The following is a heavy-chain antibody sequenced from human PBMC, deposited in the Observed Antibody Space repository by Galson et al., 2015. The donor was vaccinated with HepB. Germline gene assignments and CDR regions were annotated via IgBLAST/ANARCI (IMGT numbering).Heavy chain of an antibody. CDR2: ISYDGSNK. CDR1: GFTFSSYG. Sequence: SLRLSCAASGFTFSSYGMHWVRQAPGKGLEWVAVISYDGSNKYYADSVKGRFTISRDNSKNTLYLQMNSLRAEDTAVYYCAKDGQEVRYFDWLSWSGWFDPWGQGTLVTVSS. D-gene: IGHD3-9*01. J-gene: IGHJ5*02. CDR3: AKDGQEVRYFDWLSWSGWFDP. V-gene: IGHV3-30*18.